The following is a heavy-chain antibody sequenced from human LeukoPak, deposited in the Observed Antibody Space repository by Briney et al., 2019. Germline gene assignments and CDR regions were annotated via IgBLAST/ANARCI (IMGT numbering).Heavy chain of an antibody. D-gene: IGHD3-10*01. CDR2: ISSSSSYI. V-gene: IGHV3-21*01. CDR1: GFTFSSYS. CDR3: APSGRGYYMDV. Sequence: GGSLRLSCAASGFTFSSYSMNWVRQAPGKGLEWVSSISSSSSYIYYADSVKGRFTIFRDNAKNSLYVQMDSLRAEDTAVCDCAPSGRGYYMDVWAGKTAVTVSS. J-gene: IGHJ6*03.